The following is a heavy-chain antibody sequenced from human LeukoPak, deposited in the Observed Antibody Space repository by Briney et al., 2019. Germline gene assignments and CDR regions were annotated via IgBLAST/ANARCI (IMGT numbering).Heavy chain of an antibody. J-gene: IGHJ4*02. Sequence: ASVKVSCKVSGYTLTELSMHWVRQAPGKGLEWMGGFDPGDGETIYAQKFQGRVTMTEDTSTDTAYMELSSLRSEDTAVYYCAIFVGYYYDSSGYFDYWGQGTLVTVSS. CDR1: GYTLTELS. V-gene: IGHV1-24*01. CDR2: FDPGDGET. CDR3: AIFVGYYYDSSGYFDY. D-gene: IGHD3-22*01.